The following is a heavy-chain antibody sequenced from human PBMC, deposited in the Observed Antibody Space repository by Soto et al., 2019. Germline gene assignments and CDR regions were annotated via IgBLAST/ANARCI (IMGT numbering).Heavy chain of an antibody. V-gene: IGHV3-33*01. D-gene: IGHD3-10*01. CDR2: IWYDGSNK. CDR3: ARELGSGTSLGYYGMDV. J-gene: IGHJ6*02. Sequence: QVQLVESGGGVVQPGRSLRLSCGASGFTFSSYGMHWVRQAPGKGLEWVAVIWYDGSNKYYADSVKGRFTISRDNSKNTLYLQMNSLRAEDTAVYYCARELGSGTSLGYYGMDVWGQGTTVTVSS. CDR1: GFTFSSYG.